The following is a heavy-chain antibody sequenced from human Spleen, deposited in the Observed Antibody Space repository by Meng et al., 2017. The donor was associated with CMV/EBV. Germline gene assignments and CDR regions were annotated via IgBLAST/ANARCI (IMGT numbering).Heavy chain of an antibody. Sequence: GESLKISCAASGFTFSDYAMHWVRQAPGKGLEWVSSISSGSTYINYADSVRGRFTISRDNAKNSLYLQMNSLRAEDTAVYYCAGLVVVAEFDYWGQGTLVTVSS. V-gene: IGHV3-21*01. D-gene: IGHD2-15*01. J-gene: IGHJ4*02. CDR1: GFTFSDYA. CDR2: ISSGSTYI. CDR3: AGLVVVAEFDY.